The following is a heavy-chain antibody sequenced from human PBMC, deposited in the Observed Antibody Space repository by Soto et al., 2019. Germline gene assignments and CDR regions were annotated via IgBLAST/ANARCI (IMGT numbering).Heavy chain of an antibody. CDR3: ARSMGVVVTVVHYYYYGMDV. J-gene: IGHJ6*02. Sequence: SETLSLTCAVYGGSFSGYYWSWIRQPPGKGLEWIGEINHSGSTNYNPSLKSRVTISVDTSKNQFSLKLSSVTAADTAVYYCARSMGVVVTVVHYYYYGMDVWGQGTTVTVS. V-gene: IGHV4-34*01. CDR1: GGSFSGYY. D-gene: IGHD2-21*02. CDR2: INHSGST.